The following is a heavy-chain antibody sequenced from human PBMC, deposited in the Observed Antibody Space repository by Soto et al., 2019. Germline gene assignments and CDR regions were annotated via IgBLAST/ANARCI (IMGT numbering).Heavy chain of an antibody. CDR1: GFTFSSYG. Sequence: QVQLVDSGGGVVQPGRSLRLSCAASGFTFSSYGMHCVRQAPGQGLEWVAVILYDGSNKNYADYVKGRFTISRDNSKNSVHLQLYCLRVENMAVYYCARGSGHNSYYMDVWGKGTTVTVSS. J-gene: IGHJ6*03. CDR2: ILYDGSNK. V-gene: IGHV3-33*01. CDR3: ARGSGHNSYYMDV.